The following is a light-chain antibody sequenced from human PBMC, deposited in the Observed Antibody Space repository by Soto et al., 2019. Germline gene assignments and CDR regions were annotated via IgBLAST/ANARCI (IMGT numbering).Light chain of an antibody. J-gene: IGKJ2*01. CDR3: QQSYSMPYA. CDR1: QSISSW. V-gene: IGKV1-39*01. CDR2: AAS. Sequence: DIQMTQAPSTLSASIGDRVITTCRASQSISSWLAWYQQKPGKAPKLLIYAASTLQTGVPSRFTGSGSGTDFTLTIISLQPEDYATYFCQQSYSMPYAFGPGTKVDIK.